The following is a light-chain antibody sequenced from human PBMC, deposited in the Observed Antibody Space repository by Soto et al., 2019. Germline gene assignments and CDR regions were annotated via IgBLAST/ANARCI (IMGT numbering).Light chain of an antibody. CDR2: DVS. Sequence: QSALTQPASVSGSPGQAITISCTGTSSDVGGYNNVCWYQQHPGKAPKLIIYDVSNRPSGVCNRFSGSKSGNTASLTISGLQAEDEADYYCSSFTSSTTYVFGTGTKLTVL. V-gene: IGLV2-14*01. CDR1: SSDVGGYNN. J-gene: IGLJ1*01. CDR3: SSFTSSTTYV.